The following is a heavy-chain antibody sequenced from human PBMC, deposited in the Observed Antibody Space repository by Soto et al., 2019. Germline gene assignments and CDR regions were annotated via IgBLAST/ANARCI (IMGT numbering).Heavy chain of an antibody. J-gene: IGHJ5*02. CDR3: VKGVGYLGP. CDR1: GFIFSNNW. Sequence: EVQLVESGGGLVQPGGSLRLSCAASGFIFSNNWMSWVRQAPGKGLEWVANINQDGNEKYYADSGKGRFTISRDNARNSLSLQMNSLRADDTAVYYCVKGVGYLGPWGQGTRVTVSS. V-gene: IGHV3-7*01. CDR2: INQDGNEK. D-gene: IGHD2-15*01.